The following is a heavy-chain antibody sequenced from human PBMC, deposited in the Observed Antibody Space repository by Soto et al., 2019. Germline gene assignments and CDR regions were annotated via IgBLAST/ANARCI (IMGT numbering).Heavy chain of an antibody. V-gene: IGHV3-64D*06. CDR1: GFTFNTFA. D-gene: IGHD6-19*01. CDR2: ISSNGGNT. J-gene: IGHJ4*02. Sequence: GGSLRLSCSASGFTFNTFAMHWVRQTPGKGLEFVSAISSNGGNTYYADSVKGRFAISRGNSKNTLYLQMYSLRPEDTALYYCVKEGYMRSDWYGQFDCWGQGTLVTVSS. CDR3: VKEGYMRSDWYGQFDC.